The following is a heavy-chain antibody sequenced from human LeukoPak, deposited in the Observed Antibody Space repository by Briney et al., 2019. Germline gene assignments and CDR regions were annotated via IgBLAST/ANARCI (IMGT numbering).Heavy chain of an antibody. J-gene: IGHJ4*02. D-gene: IGHD1-26*01. CDR3: ARSQTGGTFDY. CDR1: GGSFSGYY. Sequence: SETLSLTCAVYGGSFSGYYGSWIRQPPGKGLEWTGEIIHSGSTNYNPSLESRVTISVDTSKNQFSLKLSSVTAADTAVYYCARSQTGGTFDYWGQGALVTVSS. CDR2: IIHSGST. V-gene: IGHV4-34*12.